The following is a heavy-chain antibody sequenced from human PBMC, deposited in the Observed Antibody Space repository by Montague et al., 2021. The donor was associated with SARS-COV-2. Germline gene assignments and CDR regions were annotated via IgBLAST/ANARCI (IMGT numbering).Heavy chain of an antibody. CDR1: GVSFSGYY. CDR3: TRGPVVSNSWYSLPTLDQGPLWYVDL. D-gene: IGHD6-13*01. Sequence: SETLSLTCAVYGVSFSGYYWSWIRQAPGKGLEWIGEINHSGRTNYNPSLKSRVTISVDTSTNQFSLNLNSVTAADTAVYYCTRGPVVSNSWYSLPTLDQGPLWYVDLWGRGALVIVSS. V-gene: IGHV4-34*01. J-gene: IGHJ2*01. CDR2: INHSGRT.